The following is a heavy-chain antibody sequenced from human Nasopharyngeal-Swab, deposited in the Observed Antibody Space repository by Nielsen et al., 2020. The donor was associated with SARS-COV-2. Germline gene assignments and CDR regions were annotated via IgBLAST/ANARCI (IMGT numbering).Heavy chain of an antibody. V-gene: IGHV1-8*01. CDR3: ARDRAVDTHAFDI. J-gene: IGHJ3*02. CDR2: MNPNSGNT. D-gene: IGHD5-18*01. Sequence: WVRQAPGQGLEWMGWMNPNSGNTGYAQKFQGRVTMTRNTSISTAYMELRSLRSDDTAVYYCARDRAVDTHAFDIWGQGTMVTVSS.